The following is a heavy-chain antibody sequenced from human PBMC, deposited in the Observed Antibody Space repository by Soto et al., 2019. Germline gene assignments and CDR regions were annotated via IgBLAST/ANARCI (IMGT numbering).Heavy chain of an antibody. V-gene: IGHV3-30*02. J-gene: IGHJ4*02. CDR1: GITFSDYG. CDR2: VWKDGSNR. Sequence: GGSLRLSCAASGITFSDYGMHWVRQAPGKGLEWVAGVWKDGSNRYYVDPVKGRFTISRDNSKNTLYLQMNSLRDEDTAVYYCAKVPRGSNFGYYNFWGQGTLVTVSS. CDR3: AKVPRGSNFGYYNF. D-gene: IGHD5-18*01.